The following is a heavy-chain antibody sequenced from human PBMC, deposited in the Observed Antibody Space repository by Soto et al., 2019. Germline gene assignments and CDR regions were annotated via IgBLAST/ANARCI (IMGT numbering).Heavy chain of an antibody. CDR2: ILPIFGTA. CDR1: RRTINSCA. Sequence: PVDVCCKASRRTINSCAINSVRHAPEQRPEWMGNILPIFGTADYAQKVQDRVTITADKSTNTAYMELRSLFSEDTAVYYCARGHEYGGKSDAFDIWGQGTVVTGSS. V-gene: IGHV1-69*06. CDR3: ARGHEYGGKSDAFDI. J-gene: IGHJ3*02. D-gene: IGHD4-17*01.